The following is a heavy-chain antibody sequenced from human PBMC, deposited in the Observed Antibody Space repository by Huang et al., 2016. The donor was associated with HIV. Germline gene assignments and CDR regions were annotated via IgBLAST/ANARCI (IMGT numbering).Heavy chain of an antibody. J-gene: IGHJ3*01. Sequence: QVQLVQSGAEVKKPGASVKVSCMASGYTFTKNGFSWVRQAPGQGLEWMARIRGNNGNTKCARKFQDRVTVTTDTSTRTAYMDLRSLRPDDTAIYFCARDSAYYPGGGDAFDLWGQGTMVTVSS. V-gene: IGHV1-18*01. CDR3: ARDSAYYPGGGDAFDL. CDR1: GYTFTKNG. CDR2: IRGNNGNT. D-gene: IGHD5-12*01.